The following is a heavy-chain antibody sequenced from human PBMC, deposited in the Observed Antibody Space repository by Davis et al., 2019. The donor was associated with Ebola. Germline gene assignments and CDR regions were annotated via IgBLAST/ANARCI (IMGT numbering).Heavy chain of an antibody. Sequence: AASVKVSCKASGHTFTSYYLNWVRQAPGQGLEWMGVINPSAGSTSYAQNFQGRVTMTRDTSTSTVYMELSSLRSEDTALYYCTTPGGQDSGYDVFDIWGQGTMVTVSS. CDR1: GHTFTSYY. J-gene: IGHJ3*02. CDR3: TTPGGQDSGYDVFDI. CDR2: INPSAGST. D-gene: IGHD5-12*01. V-gene: IGHV1-46*03.